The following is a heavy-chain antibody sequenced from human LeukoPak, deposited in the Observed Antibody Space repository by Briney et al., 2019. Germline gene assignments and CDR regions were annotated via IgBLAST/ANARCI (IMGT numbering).Heavy chain of an antibody. J-gene: IGHJ4*02. CDR3: AREDVVTFDRSFDY. CDR1: GFTFSSYS. V-gene: IGHV3-48*01. D-gene: IGHD3-22*01. Sequence: GGSLRLSCAASGFTFSSYSMLWVRQAPGKGLEWVSYISSSSSTIYYADSVKGRFTISRDNAKNSLYLQMNSLRAEDTAVYYCAREDVVTFDRSFDYWGQGTLVTVSS. CDR2: ISSSSSTI.